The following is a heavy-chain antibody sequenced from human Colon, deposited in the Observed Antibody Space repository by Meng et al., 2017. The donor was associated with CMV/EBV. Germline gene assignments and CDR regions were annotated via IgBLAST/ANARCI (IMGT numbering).Heavy chain of an antibody. V-gene: IGHV3-21*01. D-gene: IGHD2-21*01. CDR2: ISGDSNNI. J-gene: IGHJ6*02. CDR3: SSCGTDCSFSKYYAMDF. CDR1: GFSFSSHT. Sequence: LSLTCAASGFSFSSHTINWVRQAPGKGLEWVSAISGDSNNINYAASVKGRFTISRDNAQNSLYLQMNSLRAEDTAVYHCSSCGTDCSFSKYYAMDFWGQGTTVTVSS.